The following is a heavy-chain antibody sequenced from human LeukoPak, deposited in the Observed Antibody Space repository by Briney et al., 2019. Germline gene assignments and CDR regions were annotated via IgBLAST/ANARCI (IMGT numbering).Heavy chain of an antibody. CDR3: ARVGQGEWFFDL. D-gene: IGHD1-26*01. CDR2: IKTDGSTI. J-gene: IGHJ2*01. Sequence: PGGSLRLSCAVSGFTFSNYWMHWVRQAPGKGLVWVSRIKTDGSTITYADSVKGRFTISRDNAMNTLYLQMDSLGAEDTAVYYCARVGQGEWFFDLWGRGTLVTVSS. V-gene: IGHV3-74*01. CDR1: GFTFSNYW.